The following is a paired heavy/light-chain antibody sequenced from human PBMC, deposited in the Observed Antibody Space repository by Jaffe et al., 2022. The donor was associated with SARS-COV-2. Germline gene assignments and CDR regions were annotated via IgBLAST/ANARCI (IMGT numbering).Light chain of an antibody. V-gene: IGKV2-30*02. CDR1: QSLVHSDGNTF. CDR2: EIS. CDR3: MQGTHWPPWT. J-gene: IGKJ1*01. Sequence: DVVMTQSPLSLSVTLGQPASISCRSSQSLVHSDGNTFLSWFQQRPGQSPRRLIYEISNRDSGVPERFSGSGSGSDFTLKISRVEAEDVGVYYCMQGTHWPPWTFGQGTKVEIK.
Heavy chain of an antibody. V-gene: IGHV3-30*18. J-gene: IGHJ4*02. CDR1: GFIFSTYG. D-gene: IGHD3-22*01. CDR3: AKESVPAPVYSSSFDY. CDR2: ISYNGGNK. Sequence: QVQLVESGGGVVQPGGSLRLSCAASGFIFSTYGMHWVRQAPGKGLEWVAGISYNGGNKLHADSVKGRVTISRDNSRNTLYLQINSLTTEDTAVYYCAKESVPAPVYSSSFDYWGQGTLVTVSS.